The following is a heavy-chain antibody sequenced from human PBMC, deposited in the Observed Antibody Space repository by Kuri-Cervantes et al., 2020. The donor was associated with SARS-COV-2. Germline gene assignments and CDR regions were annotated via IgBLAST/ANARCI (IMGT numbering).Heavy chain of an antibody. CDR3: ASGFDYGASIPEQSDYYYGMDV. Sequence: GESLKISCAASGFTVSSNYMSWVRQAPGKGLEWVSLIYSGGSTYYADSVKGRFTIFKDNSKNTLYLQMNSLRAEDSAVYYCASGFDYGASIPEQSDYYYGMDVWGQGTTVTVSS. J-gene: IGHJ6*02. V-gene: IGHV3-53*01. D-gene: IGHD4-17*01. CDR1: GFTVSSNY. CDR2: IYSGGST.